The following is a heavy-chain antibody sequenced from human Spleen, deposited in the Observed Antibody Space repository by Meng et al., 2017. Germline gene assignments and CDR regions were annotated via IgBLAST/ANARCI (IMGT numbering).Heavy chain of an antibody. CDR1: GFTFTAYY. V-gene: IGHV1-2*02. CDR2: INPNNGGT. J-gene: IGHJ4*02. D-gene: IGHD2/OR15-2a*01. Sequence: ASVKVSCKASGFTFTAYYIHWVRQAPGQGLEWMGWINPNNGGTKSAQRFQGRVTMSYDTSIATVYMELTRLKSDDTAVYFRSRASGYYRPSDYWGQGTLVTVSS. CDR3: SRASGYYRPSDY.